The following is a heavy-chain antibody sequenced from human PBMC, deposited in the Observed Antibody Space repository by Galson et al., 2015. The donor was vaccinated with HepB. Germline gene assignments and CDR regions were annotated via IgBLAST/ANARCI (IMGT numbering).Heavy chain of an antibody. J-gene: IGHJ4*02. Sequence: CAISGDSVSSNSASWDWIRQSPSRGLEWLGRTYYRSKWYYDYAVSVKSRITIDPDTSKNQFSLQLKSVTPEDTAVYYCARGLTTMVTPFDYWGQGTLVTVSS. CDR1: GDSVSSNSAS. CDR2: TYYRSKWYY. V-gene: IGHV6-1*01. D-gene: IGHD4-23*01. CDR3: ARGLTTMVTPFDY.